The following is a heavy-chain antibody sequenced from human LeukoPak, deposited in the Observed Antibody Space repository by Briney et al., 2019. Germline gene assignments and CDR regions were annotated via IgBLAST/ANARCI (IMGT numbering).Heavy chain of an antibody. CDR1: GGSFSGYY. D-gene: IGHD3-22*01. CDR3: ASSDSSGYYGDY. Sequence: WETLSLTCAVYGGSFSGYYWSWIRQPPGKGLEWIGEINHSGSTNYNPSLKSRVTISVDTSKNQFSLKLSSVTAADTVVYYCASSDSSGYYGDYWGQGTLVTVSS. J-gene: IGHJ4*02. V-gene: IGHV4-34*01. CDR2: INHSGST.